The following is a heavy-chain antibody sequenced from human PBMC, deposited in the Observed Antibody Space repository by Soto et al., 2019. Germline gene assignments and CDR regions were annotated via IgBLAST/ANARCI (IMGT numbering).Heavy chain of an antibody. D-gene: IGHD1-26*01. CDR3: ARGRVDGGELDL. CDR2: IWYDASNK. Sequence: VQLVESGGGVVQPGRSLRLSCAASGFTFRTYGMYWVRQAPGKGLEWVAVIWYDASNKYYAYSVKGRFSISRDNSENTLYLQMNSLRAEDTAVYYCARGRVDGGELDLWGQGTLVTVSS. J-gene: IGHJ4*02. V-gene: IGHV3-33*01. CDR1: GFTFRTYG.